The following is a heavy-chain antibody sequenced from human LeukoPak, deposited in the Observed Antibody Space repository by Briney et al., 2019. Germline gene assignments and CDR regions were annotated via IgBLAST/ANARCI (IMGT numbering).Heavy chain of an antibody. CDR2: IKQDGSEK. CDR1: GFTFSTYW. V-gene: IGHV3-7*01. D-gene: IGHD3-3*01. J-gene: IGHJ4*02. CDR3: ARDFRFLDDY. Sequence: GGSLRLSCAASGFTFSTYWMTWVRQAPGKGLEWVANIKQDGSEKHYVDSVKGRFTISRDNAKNSLYLQMNSLRAEDTAVYYCARDFRFLDDYWGQGTLVTVSS.